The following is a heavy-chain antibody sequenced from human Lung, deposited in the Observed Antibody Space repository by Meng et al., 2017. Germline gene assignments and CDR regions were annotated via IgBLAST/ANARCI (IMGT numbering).Heavy chain of an antibody. J-gene: IGHJ4*02. Sequence: QVQLGQLGPGVKKPGASVKLSCKPSGYTFAAYWIHWLRQAPGQGLEWMGRIDPNNDHTQYAQNFQGRVTMTSDTSISTVYMELNGLRSDDTAVYYCARDEDISAAGKLFGDYWGQGTLVTVSS. CDR2: IDPNNDHT. V-gene: IGHV1-2*06. CDR1: GYTFAAYW. D-gene: IGHD6-13*01. CDR3: ARDEDISAAGKLFGDY.